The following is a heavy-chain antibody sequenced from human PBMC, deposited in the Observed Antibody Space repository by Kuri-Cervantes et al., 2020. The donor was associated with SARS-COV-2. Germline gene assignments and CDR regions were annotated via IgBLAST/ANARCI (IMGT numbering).Heavy chain of an antibody. CDR2: IWYDGSNK. V-gene: IGHV3-33*01. J-gene: IGHJ6*02. D-gene: IGHD2-15*01. Sequence: LSLTCAPSGFTFSSDGMHWVRQAPGKGLEWVAVIWYDGSNKYYADSVRGRFTISRDNAKNSLYLQMNSLRAEDTAVYYFARTYCSGGSCYYDRGMDVWGQGTTVTVSS. CDR3: ARTYCSGGSCYYDRGMDV. CDR1: GFTFSSDG.